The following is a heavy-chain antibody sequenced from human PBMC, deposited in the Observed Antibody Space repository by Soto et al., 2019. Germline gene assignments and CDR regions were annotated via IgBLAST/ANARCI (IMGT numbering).Heavy chain of an antibody. J-gene: IGHJ4*02. CDR3: ARDKRWIVPTVTALDY. CDR2: IWYDGSNK. V-gene: IGHV3-33*01. Sequence: GGSLRLSCAASGFTFSSYGMHWVRQAPGKGLEWVAVIWYDGSNKYYADSVKGRFTISRDNSKNTLYLQMNSLRAEDTAVYYCARDKRWIVPTVTALDYWGQGTLVTVSS. CDR1: GFTFSSYG. D-gene: IGHD4-17*01.